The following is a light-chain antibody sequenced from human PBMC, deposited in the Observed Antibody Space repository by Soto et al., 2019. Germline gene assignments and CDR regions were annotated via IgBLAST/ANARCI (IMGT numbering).Light chain of an antibody. Sequence: HMTRSPFTLSGSVWDRVTITCRASQGVSTWLAWYQHKPGQAPKILIYEASKLQSGVPSRFSAIGSVRDFTLTITSMQPEDSATYYCQQYYDLRTFGQGTKVDIK. CDR3: QQYYDLRT. V-gene: IGKV1-5*03. J-gene: IGKJ1*01. CDR1: QGVSTW. CDR2: EAS.